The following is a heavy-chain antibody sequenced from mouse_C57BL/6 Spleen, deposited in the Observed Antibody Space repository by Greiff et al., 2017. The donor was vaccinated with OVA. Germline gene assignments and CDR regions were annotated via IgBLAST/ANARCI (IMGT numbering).Heavy chain of an antibody. J-gene: IGHJ1*03. D-gene: IGHD4-1*01. Sequence: EVMLVESGGDLVKPGGSLKLSCAASGSTFSSYGMSWVRQTPDKRLEWVATISSGGSYTYYPDSVKGRFTISRDNAKNTLYLQMSSLKSEDTAMYYCARHGVGRYFDVWGTGTTVTVSS. CDR1: GSTFSSYG. CDR2: ISSGGSYT. CDR3: ARHGVGRYFDV. V-gene: IGHV5-6*01.